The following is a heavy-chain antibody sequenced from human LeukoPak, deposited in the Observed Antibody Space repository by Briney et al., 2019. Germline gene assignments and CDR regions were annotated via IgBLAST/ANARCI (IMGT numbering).Heavy chain of an antibody. J-gene: IGHJ4*02. D-gene: IGHD2-21*01. V-gene: IGHV1-2*02. CDR2: INPNSGGT. Sequence: GASVKVSCKASGYTFTGYYMHWVRQAPGQGLEWMGWINPNSGGTNYAQKFQGRVTMTRDTSISTAYMELSRLRSDDTAVYYCARVAAYCGGDCYSFPDPIDYWGQGTLVTVSS. CDR3: ARVAAYCGGDCYSFPDPIDY. CDR1: GYTFTGYY.